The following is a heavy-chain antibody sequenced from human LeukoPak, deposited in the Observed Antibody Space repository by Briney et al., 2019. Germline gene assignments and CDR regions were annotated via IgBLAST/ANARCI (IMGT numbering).Heavy chain of an antibody. Sequence: GGSLRLSCAASGFTFSGYAMHWVRQALGKGLEWVAIILNDGNNPYYAESVKGRFTVSRDNSKKPLYLQMNSLRGEDRAVYYCARDVYDSSSSQDYFDSWGQGTLVTVSS. CDR2: ILNDGNNP. CDR3: ARDVYDSSSSQDYFDS. D-gene: IGHD6-6*01. CDR1: GFTFSGYA. V-gene: IGHV3-30-3*01. J-gene: IGHJ4*02.